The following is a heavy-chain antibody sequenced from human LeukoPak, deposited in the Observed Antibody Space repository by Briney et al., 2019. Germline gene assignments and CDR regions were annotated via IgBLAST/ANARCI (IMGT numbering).Heavy chain of an antibody. Sequence: GGSLRLSCAASGFTFSSHSMNWVRQAPGKGPEWVSSISSSSGYIYYADSVKGRFTISRDNAKNSLYLQMNSLRAEDTAVYYCARVPSDYWGQGTLVTVSS. CDR3: ARVPSDY. J-gene: IGHJ4*02. V-gene: IGHV3-21*06. CDR2: ISSSSGYI. CDR1: GFTFSSHS.